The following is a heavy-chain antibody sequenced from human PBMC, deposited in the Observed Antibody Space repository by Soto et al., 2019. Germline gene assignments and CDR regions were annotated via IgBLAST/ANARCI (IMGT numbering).Heavy chain of an antibody. Sequence: PSETLSLTCAISGAPITCDDYSWNWIRQPPGKGLEWIGYIFHGGSTYYNPSLRSRVTISVDRSRTQFSLKMSSVTAADTAVYYCARGRVVVPAAVMFNCLDPWGQGALVTVSS. CDR2: IFHGGST. CDR3: ARGRVVVPAAVMFNCLDP. CDR1: GAPITCDDYS. V-gene: IGHV4-30-2*01. D-gene: IGHD2-2*01. J-gene: IGHJ5*02.